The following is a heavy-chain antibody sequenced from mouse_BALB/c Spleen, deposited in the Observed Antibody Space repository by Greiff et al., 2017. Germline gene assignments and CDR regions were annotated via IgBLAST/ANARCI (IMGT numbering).Heavy chain of an antibody. CDR1: GYSFTGYY. CDR2: INPYNGAT. D-gene: IGHD1-1*01. Sequence: EVQLQQSGPELVKPGASVKISCKASGYSFTGYYMHWVKQSHVKSLEWIGRINPYNGATSYNQNFKDKASLTVDKSSSTAYMELHSLTSEDSAVYYCARHGSSFSYYFDYWGQGTTLTVSS. J-gene: IGHJ2*01. CDR3: ARHGSSFSYYFDY. V-gene: IGHV1-31*01.